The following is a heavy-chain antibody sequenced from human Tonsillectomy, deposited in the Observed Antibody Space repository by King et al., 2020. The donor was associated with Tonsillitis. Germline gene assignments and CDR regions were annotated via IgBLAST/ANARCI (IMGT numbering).Heavy chain of an antibody. CDR3: ASHLSHDAFDI. V-gene: IGHV3-21*01. CDR2: ISSSSSYI. CDR1: GFTFSSYS. Sequence: VQLVESGGGLVKPGGSLRLSCAASGFTFSSYSMNWVRQAPGKGLEWVSSISSSSSYIYYADPVKGRFTISRDNAKNSLYLQMNSLRAEDTAVYYCASHLSHDAFDIWGQGTMVTVSS. J-gene: IGHJ3*02.